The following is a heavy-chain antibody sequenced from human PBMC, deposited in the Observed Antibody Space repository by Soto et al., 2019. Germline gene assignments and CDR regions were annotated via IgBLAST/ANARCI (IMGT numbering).Heavy chain of an antibody. CDR1: GFTFSSYE. CDR3: ARDLGGGYFDY. J-gene: IGHJ4*02. D-gene: IGHD3-16*01. Sequence: GGSLRLSCAASGFTFSSYEMNWVRQAPGKGLEWVSYISSSGSTIYYADSVKGRFTISIDNAKNSLYLQMNSLRAEDTAVYYCARDLGGGYFDYWGQGTLVTVSS. V-gene: IGHV3-48*03. CDR2: ISSSGSTI.